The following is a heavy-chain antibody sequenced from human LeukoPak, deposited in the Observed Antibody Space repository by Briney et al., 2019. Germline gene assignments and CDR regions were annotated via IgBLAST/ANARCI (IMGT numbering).Heavy chain of an antibody. D-gene: IGHD5-18*01. V-gene: IGHV3-13*01. Sequence: GRSLRLSCAASGFTFSTYDMHWVRQAAGKGLEWVSAISGAGDTYYPGSVKGRFTISRENAKNSLYLQMNSLRAGDTAVYYCARGDSYGYNYFCPWGKGTLVTVA. J-gene: IGHJ5*02. CDR3: ARGDSYGYNYFCP. CDR1: GFTFSTYD. CDR2: ISGAGDT.